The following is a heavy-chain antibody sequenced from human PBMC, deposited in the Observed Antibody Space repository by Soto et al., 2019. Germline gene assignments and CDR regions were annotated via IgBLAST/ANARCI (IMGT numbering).Heavy chain of an antibody. CDR1: GYTFTSYY. CDR3: ARGALESYFDY. CDR2: INPSGGST. Sequence: GASVKVSCKSSGYTFTSYYMYCVRQAPGQGLEWMGIINPSGGSTSYAQKFQGRVTMTRDTSTSTVYMELSSLRSEDTAVYYCARGALESYFDYWGQGTLVTVSS. V-gene: IGHV1-46*03. D-gene: IGHD3-3*01. J-gene: IGHJ4*02.